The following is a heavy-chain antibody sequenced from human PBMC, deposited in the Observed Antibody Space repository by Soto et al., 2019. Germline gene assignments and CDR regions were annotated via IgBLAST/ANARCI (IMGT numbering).Heavy chain of an antibody. V-gene: IGHV4-31*03. Sequence: PSETLSLTCTVSGGSINSGGYYWSWIRQHPGKGLEWIGYIYYSGSTYYNPSLKSRVTISVDTSKNQFSLKLSSVTAADTAVYYCARAVFGDYSNSYYYYGMDVWGQGTTVTV. CDR3: ARAVFGDYSNSYYYYGMDV. D-gene: IGHD4-4*01. J-gene: IGHJ6*02. CDR2: IYYSGST. CDR1: GGSINSGGYY.